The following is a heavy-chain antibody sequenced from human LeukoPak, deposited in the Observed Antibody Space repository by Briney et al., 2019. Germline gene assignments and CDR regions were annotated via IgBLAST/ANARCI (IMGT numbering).Heavy chain of an antibody. D-gene: IGHD2-8*02. V-gene: IGHV3-30-3*01. CDR3: ARQLLVAHYNYYMDV. CDR1: GFTFSSYA. J-gene: IGHJ6*03. Sequence: GRSLRLSCAASGFTFSSYAMHWVRQAPGKGLEWVAVISYDGSNKYYADSVKGRFTISRDNSKNTLYLQMNSLRAEDTAVYYCARQLLVAHYNYYMDVWGKGTTLNVSS. CDR2: ISYDGSNK.